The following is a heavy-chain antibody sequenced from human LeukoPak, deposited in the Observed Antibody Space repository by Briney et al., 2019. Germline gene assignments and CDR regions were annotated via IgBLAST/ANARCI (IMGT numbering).Heavy chain of an antibody. D-gene: IGHD4-23*01. CDR2: ISSSSSYI. CDR1: GFTFSSYS. CDR3: ARDDDYGGNNFDY. J-gene: IGHJ4*02. V-gene: IGHV3-21*01. Sequence: GRSLRLSCAASGFTFSSYSMNWVRQAPGKGLEWVSSISSSSSYIYYADSVKGRFTISRDNAKNSLYLQMNSLRAEDTAVYYCARDDDYGGNNFDYWGQGTLVTVSS.